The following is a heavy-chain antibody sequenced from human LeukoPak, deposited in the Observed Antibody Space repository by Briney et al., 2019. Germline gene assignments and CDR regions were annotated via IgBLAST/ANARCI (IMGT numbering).Heavy chain of an antibody. Sequence: ASVKVSCKASGYTFTGYYMHWVRQAPGQGLEWMGWINPNSGGTNYAQKFQGRVTMTRDTSISTAYMELSRLRSDDTAVYYCARDLYYGSGTTRDYWDQGTLVTVSS. D-gene: IGHD3-10*01. CDR1: GYTFTGYY. CDR2: INPNSGGT. CDR3: ARDLYYGSGTTRDY. V-gene: IGHV1-2*02. J-gene: IGHJ4*02.